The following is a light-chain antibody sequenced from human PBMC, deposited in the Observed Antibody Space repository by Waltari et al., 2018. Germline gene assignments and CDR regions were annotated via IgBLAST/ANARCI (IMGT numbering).Light chain of an antibody. CDR2: GTS. CDR3: QQSHNWPLT. V-gene: IGKV3-15*01. CDR1: QSVNTN. Sequence: EIAMTQSPATLSVSPGQRATLSCRASQSVNTNLAWYQQKPGQAPRLLIYGTSTRATGIPARFSGSGSETEFTLTITSLQSEDFAVYYCQQSHNWPLTFGGGTKVDFK. J-gene: IGKJ4*01.